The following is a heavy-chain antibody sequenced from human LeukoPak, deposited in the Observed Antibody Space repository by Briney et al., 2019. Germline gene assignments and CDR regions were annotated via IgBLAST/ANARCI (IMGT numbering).Heavy chain of an antibody. D-gene: IGHD3-16*01. Sequence: GGSLRFSCAASGFIVGNSYMSWVRQAPGKGLEWISLIRTDDSTYYADSVEGRFTISRDTSRNTLYLQMNILRAEDTAVYYCAREARGISSHNWGQGPLVTVPS. CDR2: IRTDDST. J-gene: IGHJ4*02. CDR1: GFIVGNSY. V-gene: IGHV3-53*01. CDR3: AREARGISSHN.